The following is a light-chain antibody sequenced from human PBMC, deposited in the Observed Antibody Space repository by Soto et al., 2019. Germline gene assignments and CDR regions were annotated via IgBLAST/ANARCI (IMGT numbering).Light chain of an antibody. J-gene: IGKJ1*01. CDR2: KAS. CDR1: QSISSW. CDR3: QQYNSYTWT. V-gene: IGKV1-5*03. Sequence: DIHMNKSPSTLSASVGDRVTITCRASQSISSWLAWYQQKPGKAPKLLIYKASSLESGVPSRFSGSGSGTEFTLTISSLQPDDFATYYCQQYNSYTWTFGQGTKVDI.